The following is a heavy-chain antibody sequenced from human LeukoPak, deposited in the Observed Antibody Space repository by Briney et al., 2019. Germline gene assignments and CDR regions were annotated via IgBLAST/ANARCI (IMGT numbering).Heavy chain of an antibody. V-gene: IGHV3-30*04. Sequence: GGSLRLSCAASGFTFSSYAMRWVRQAPGKGLEWVAVISYDGSNKYYAGSVKGRFTISRDNSKNTLYLQMNSLRAEDTAVYYCARDLVVGATLGGFDYWGQGTLVTVSS. CDR2: ISYDGSNK. CDR3: ARDLVVGATLGGFDY. CDR1: GFTFSSYA. J-gene: IGHJ4*02. D-gene: IGHD2-15*01.